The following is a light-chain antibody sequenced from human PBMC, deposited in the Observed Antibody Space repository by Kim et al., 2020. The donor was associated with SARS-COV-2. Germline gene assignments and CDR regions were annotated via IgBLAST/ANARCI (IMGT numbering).Light chain of an antibody. CDR1: QSVSSN. V-gene: IGKV3-15*01. J-gene: IGKJ4*01. Sequence: EIVMRQSPATLTVSPGERATLSCRASQSVSSNLAWYQQKPGQAPRLLIYGASTRATGIPGRFSGSGSGTEFTLTISSLQSEDFAVYYCQQYSHWLLPFGGGTKLEI. CDR3: QQYSHWLLP. CDR2: GAS.